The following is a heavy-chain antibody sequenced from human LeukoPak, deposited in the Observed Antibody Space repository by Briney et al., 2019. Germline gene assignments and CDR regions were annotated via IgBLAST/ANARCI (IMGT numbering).Heavy chain of an antibody. V-gene: IGHV3-7*01. J-gene: IGHJ6*03. D-gene: IGHD2/OR15-2a*01. CDR2: IKQDGSEK. CDR1: GFTLGSYW. CDR3: ARNSKGIIVGVGAPNFYYYFMDV. Sequence: GGSLRLSCAASGFTLGSYWMTWVRQAPGKGLEWVANIKQDGSEKYYEDSVRGRFIISRDNAKNSLYLQMNSLGAGDSAVYYCARNSKGIIVGVGAPNFYYYFMDVWGRGTTVTVS.